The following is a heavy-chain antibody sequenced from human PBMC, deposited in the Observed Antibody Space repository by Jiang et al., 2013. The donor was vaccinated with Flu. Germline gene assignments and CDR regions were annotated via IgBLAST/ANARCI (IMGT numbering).Heavy chain of an antibody. CDR3: AISYYFDGSGYFSNDAFNI. V-gene: IGHV4-4*07. J-gene: IGHJ3*02. CDR1: GYSSSSYY. D-gene: IGHD3-22*01. CDR2: MYTSGSK. Sequence: GPGLVKPSETLSLTCTVSGYSSSSYYWSWIRQPAGKGLEWIGRMYTSGSKNYNPSLESRVTMSIDTSKRQFSMKLTSVTAADTAVYYCAISYYFDGSGYFSNDAFNIWGQGIKVTVSS.